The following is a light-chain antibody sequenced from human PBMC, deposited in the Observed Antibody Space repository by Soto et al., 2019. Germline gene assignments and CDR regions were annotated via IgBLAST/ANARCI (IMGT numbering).Light chain of an antibody. CDR3: AAWDDSLNGPL. CDR2: SNN. CDR1: SSNIGSNT. J-gene: IGLJ3*02. Sequence: QSVLTQPPSASGTPGQRVTISCSGSSSNIGSNTVNWYQQLPGTAPTLLIYSNNQRPSGVPDRFSGSKSGTSASLAVNGLQSEYEADYYCAAWDDSLNGPLFGGGTKLTVL. V-gene: IGLV1-44*01.